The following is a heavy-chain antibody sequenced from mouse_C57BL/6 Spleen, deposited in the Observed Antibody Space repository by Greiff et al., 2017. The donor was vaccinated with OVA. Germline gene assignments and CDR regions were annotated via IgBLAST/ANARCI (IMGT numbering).Heavy chain of an antibody. J-gene: IGHJ4*01. Sequence: QVQLQQSGPELVKPGASVKISCKASGYAFSSSWMNWVKQRPGKGLEWIGRIYPGDGDTNYNGKFKGKATLTADKSSSTAYMQLSSLTSDDSAVYFCARDRYGSSLYYYAMDYWGQGTSVTVSS. V-gene: IGHV1-82*01. CDR2: IYPGDGDT. CDR3: ARDRYGSSLYYYAMDY. D-gene: IGHD1-1*01. CDR1: GYAFSSSW.